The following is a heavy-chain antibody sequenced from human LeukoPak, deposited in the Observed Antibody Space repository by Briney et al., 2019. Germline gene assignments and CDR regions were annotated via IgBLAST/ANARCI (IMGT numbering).Heavy chain of an antibody. J-gene: IGHJ4*02. CDR1: GFTSSSYW. D-gene: IGHD2-2*01. V-gene: IGHV3-7*03. Sequence: GGSLRLSCAASGFTSSSYWMSWVRQAPGKGLEWVANIKQDGSEKYYVDSVKGRFTISRDNAKNSLYLQMNSLRAEDTAVYYCAREEDIVVVPAAMHYWGQGTLVTVSS. CDR2: IKQDGSEK. CDR3: AREEDIVVVPAAMHY.